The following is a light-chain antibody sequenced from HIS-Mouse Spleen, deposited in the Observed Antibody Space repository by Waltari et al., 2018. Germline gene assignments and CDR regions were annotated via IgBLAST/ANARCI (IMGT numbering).Light chain of an antibody. Sequence: EIVLTQSPGTLSLSPGERATLSCRASQSVSSSYLAWYQQKPGQAPRLLIYGASSRATGIQERFSGSGSGTDFTLTISRLEPEDFAVYYCQQYGSSPPLYTFGQGTKLEIK. CDR1: QSVSSSY. J-gene: IGKJ2*01. CDR2: GAS. V-gene: IGKV3-20*01. CDR3: QQYGSSPPLYT.